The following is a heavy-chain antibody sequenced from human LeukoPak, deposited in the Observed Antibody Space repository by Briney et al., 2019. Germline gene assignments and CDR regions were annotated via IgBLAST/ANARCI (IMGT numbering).Heavy chain of an antibody. CDR2: IWYDGSNK. CDR3: ARDNWVATPGLLDP. V-gene: IGHV3-33*08. J-gene: IGHJ5*02. Sequence: GGSLRLSCAASGFTFSSYGMHWVRQAPGKGLEWVAVIWYDGSNKYYADSVKGRFTISRDNSKNTLYLQMNSLRAEDTAVYYCARDNWVATPGLLDPWGQGTQVTVSS. CDR1: GFTFSSYG. D-gene: IGHD2-21*02.